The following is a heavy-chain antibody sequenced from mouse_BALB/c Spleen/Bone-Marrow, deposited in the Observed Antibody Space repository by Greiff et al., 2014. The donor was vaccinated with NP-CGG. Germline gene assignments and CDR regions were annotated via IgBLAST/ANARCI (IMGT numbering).Heavy chain of an antibody. CDR2: IRNKANGYTT. Sequence: EVKLMESGGGLVQPGGSLRLSCATSGFTFTDYYMSWVRQPPGKALEWLGFIRNKANGYTTEYSASVKGRFTTSRDNSQSILYLQMNTLRAEDSATYYCARDTTVVPYWYFDVWGAGTTVTVSS. V-gene: IGHV7-3*02. CDR3: ARDTTVVPYWYFDV. J-gene: IGHJ1*01. D-gene: IGHD1-1*01. CDR1: GFTFTDYY.